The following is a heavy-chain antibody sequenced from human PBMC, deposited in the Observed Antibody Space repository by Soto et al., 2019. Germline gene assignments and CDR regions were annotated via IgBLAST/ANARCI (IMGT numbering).Heavy chain of an antibody. J-gene: IGHJ4*02. D-gene: IGHD5-12*01. V-gene: IGHV3-66*01. CDR3: AKGRDIVATITDF. CDR2: IQSGGPT. CDR1: GFTVSSKY. Sequence: PGGSLRLSCAASGFTVSSKYMSWVRQAPGKGLEWVSLIQSGGPTYYADSVKGRFTISRDTSENTLHLQMNSLRAEDTAVYYCAKGRDIVATITDFSGQGTLVTVSS.